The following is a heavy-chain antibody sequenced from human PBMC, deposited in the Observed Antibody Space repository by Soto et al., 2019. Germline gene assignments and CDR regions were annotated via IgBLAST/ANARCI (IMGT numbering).Heavy chain of an antibody. V-gene: IGHV3-23*01. CDR1: GFTFSSYA. J-gene: IGHJ6*02. D-gene: IGHD3-16*01. CDR2: ISGSGGST. Sequence: DVQLLESGGGLVQPGGSLRLSCEASGFTFSSYAMTWVRQSPGDGLEWVSAISGSGGSTYYPNSVKGRFTVSRDNSKDTLYLQRNGLRVDDTAVYYCAKARPSLGGTGRGAMDAWGQGTTVTVAS. CDR3: AKARPSLGGTGRGAMDA.